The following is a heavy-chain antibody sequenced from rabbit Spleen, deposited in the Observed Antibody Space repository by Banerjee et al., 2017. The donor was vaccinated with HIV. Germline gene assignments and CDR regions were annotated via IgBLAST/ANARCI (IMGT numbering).Heavy chain of an antibody. D-gene: IGHD1-1*01. Sequence: KLEESGGRLVQPGGSLTLSCKAYGFTISNYWMNWVRQAPGKGLEWIGIIYPITETTYYANWVNGRFTISSDNAQNTVDLQMNSLTAADTATYFCAREDVGGSVSLWGQGTLVTVS. V-gene: IGHV1S7*01. CDR1: GFTISNYW. CDR2: IYPITETT. J-gene: IGHJ3*01. CDR3: AREDVGGSVSL.